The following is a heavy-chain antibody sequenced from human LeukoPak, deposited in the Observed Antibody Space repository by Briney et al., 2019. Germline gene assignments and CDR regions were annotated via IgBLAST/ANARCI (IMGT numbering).Heavy chain of an antibody. CDR2: IIPIFGTA. Sequence: ASVKVSCKASGGTFSSYATSWVRQAPGQGLEWMGGIIPIFGTADYAQKFQGRVTITTDESTSTAYMELSSLRSEDTAVYYCARDRYSSSWYDYWGQGTLVTVSS. CDR1: GGTFSSYA. CDR3: ARDRYSSSWYDY. V-gene: IGHV1-69*05. D-gene: IGHD6-13*01. J-gene: IGHJ4*02.